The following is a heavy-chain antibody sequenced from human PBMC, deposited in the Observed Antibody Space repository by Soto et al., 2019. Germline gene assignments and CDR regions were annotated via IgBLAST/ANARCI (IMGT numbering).Heavy chain of an antibody. V-gene: IGHV1-69*01. D-gene: IGHD3-22*01. J-gene: IGHJ4*02. CDR2: IIPILGTA. CDR1: GGTFSRHA. CDR3: ARGWGYDSNDYYYAY. Sequence: QVQLGQSGAEVRKPGCSVKVSCKASGGTFSRHAISWVRQAPGQGLAWMGGIIPILGTANHAQKFQGRVTIIADESTSTVYMELSSLRSEDTAMYYCARGWGYDSNDYYYAYWGQGTLVIVSS.